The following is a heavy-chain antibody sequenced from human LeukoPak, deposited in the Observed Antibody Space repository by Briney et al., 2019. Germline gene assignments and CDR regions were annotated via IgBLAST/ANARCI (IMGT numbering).Heavy chain of an antibody. Sequence: PGGSLRLSCAASRFTFSSYAMSWVRQAPGKGLEWISSICGSGGSKYYADSVRGRFTISRDNSKNTLYLQMNSLKAEDTALYYCAKDWEYYDSSGYKSFAEYFQHWGQGTLVTVSS. CDR1: RFTFSSYA. V-gene: IGHV3-23*01. J-gene: IGHJ1*01. CDR2: ICGSGGSK. D-gene: IGHD3-22*01. CDR3: AKDWEYYDSSGYKSFAEYFQH.